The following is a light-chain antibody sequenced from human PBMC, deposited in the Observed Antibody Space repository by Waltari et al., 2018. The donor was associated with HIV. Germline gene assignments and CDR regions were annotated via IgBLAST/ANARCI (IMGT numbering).Light chain of an antibody. CDR1: SSDVGGYNL. V-gene: IGLV2-23*02. CDR2: DVS. CDR3: CSHAGSSIYV. J-gene: IGLJ1*01. Sequence: QSALTQPASVSGSPGQSITISCTGTSSDVGGYNLVSWYQQHPGQAPQLMIYDVSKRPSGVSNRFSGSKSGNTASLTISGLQAEDEADYYCCSHAGSSIYVFGTGTKVTVL.